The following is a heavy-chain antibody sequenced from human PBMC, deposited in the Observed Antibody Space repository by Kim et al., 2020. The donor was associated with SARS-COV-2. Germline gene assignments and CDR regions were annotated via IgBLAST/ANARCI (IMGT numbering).Heavy chain of an antibody. CDR3: ARERFSGCYWFDA. D-gene: IGHD1-26*01. Sequence: GGALRLSCVASGFTFSNYCMHWVRQAPGKGLVWMLRTNTDGRRTDYADSVRGRFTISRDNAKNTLYLQMSRLRGEDTAVYYCARERFSGCYWFDAWGQGTLVTVSS. V-gene: IGHV3-74*01. J-gene: IGHJ5*02. CDR2: TNTDGRRT. CDR1: GFTFSNYC.